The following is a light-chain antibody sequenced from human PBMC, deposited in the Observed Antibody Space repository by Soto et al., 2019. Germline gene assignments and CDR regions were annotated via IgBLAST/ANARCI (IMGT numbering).Light chain of an antibody. CDR3: GTWDSSLSAVV. Sequence: QSVLTQPPSVSAAPGQKVTISCSGSSSNIENNYVSWYQQFPGTAPKLLIYDNNKRPSGIFDRFSVSKSGTSATLAITRLQTGDEADYYCGTWDSSLSAVVFGGGTKVTVL. V-gene: IGLV1-51*01. CDR2: DNN. J-gene: IGLJ3*02. CDR1: SSNIENNY.